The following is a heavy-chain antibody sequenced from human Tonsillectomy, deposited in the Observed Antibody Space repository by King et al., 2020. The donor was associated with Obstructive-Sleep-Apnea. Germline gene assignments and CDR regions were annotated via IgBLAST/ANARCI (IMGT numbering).Heavy chain of an antibody. J-gene: IGHJ5*02. Sequence: QLQESGPGLVKPSETLSLTCTVSGGSISSSSYYWGWIRQPPGKGLEWIGSIYXXGSTYXNPSLKSRVTISVDTSKNQFSLKLSSVTAADTAGYYCARVFREGXRXGWXDPWXXGTLVTXXS. D-gene: IGHD2-21*01. V-gene: IGHV4-39*07. CDR1: GGSISSSSYY. CDR3: ARVFREGXRXGWXDP. CDR2: IYXXGST.